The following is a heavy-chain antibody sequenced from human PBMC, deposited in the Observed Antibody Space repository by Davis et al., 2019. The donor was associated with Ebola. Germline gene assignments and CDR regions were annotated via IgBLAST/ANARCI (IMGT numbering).Heavy chain of an antibody. J-gene: IGHJ4*02. CDR3: ARGVTMIVVAITGSYYFDY. D-gene: IGHD3-22*01. CDR2: ISYDGSNK. V-gene: IGHV3-30*03. CDR1: GFTFSSYS. Sequence: GESLKISCAASGFTFSSYSMNWVRQAPGKGLEWVAVISYDGSNKYYADSVKGRFTISRDNSKNTLYLQMNSLRAEDTAVYYCARGVTMIVVAITGSYYFDYWGQGTLVTVSS.